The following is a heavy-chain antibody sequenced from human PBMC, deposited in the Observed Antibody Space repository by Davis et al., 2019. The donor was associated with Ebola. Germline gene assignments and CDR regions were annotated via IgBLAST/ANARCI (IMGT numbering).Heavy chain of an antibody. CDR2: ISGSGGST. D-gene: IGHD4-11*01. V-gene: IGHV3-23*01. CDR1: GFTFSSYA. J-gene: IGHJ4*02. Sequence: GESLKISCAASGFTFSSYAMSWVRQAPGKGLEYVSSISGSGGSTYYADSVKGRFTISRDNSKNTLYLQMNGPRAEDTAVYYCAKRDNSNFGFYLDSWGRGTLVTVSS. CDR3: AKRDNSNFGFYLDS.